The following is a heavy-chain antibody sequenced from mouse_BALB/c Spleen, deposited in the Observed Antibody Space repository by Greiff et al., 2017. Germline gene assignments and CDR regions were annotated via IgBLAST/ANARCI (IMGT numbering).Heavy chain of an antibody. Sequence: VHVKQSGAELVRPGALVKLSCKASGFNIKDYYMHWVKQRPEQGLEWIGWIDPENGNTIYDPKFQGKASITADTSSNTAYLQLSSLTSEDTAVYYCAFYGSSSWFAYWGQGTLVTVSA. D-gene: IGHD1-1*01. CDR3: AFYGSSSWFAY. CDR1: GFNIKDYY. V-gene: IGHV14-1*02. J-gene: IGHJ3*01. CDR2: IDPENGNT.